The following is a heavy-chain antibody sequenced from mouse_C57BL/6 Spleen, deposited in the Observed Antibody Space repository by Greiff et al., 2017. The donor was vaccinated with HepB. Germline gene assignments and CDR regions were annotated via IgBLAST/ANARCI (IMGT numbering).Heavy chain of an antibody. CDR3: ARSSNYGYFDV. D-gene: IGHD2-10*02. CDR1: GYTFTDYY. V-gene: IGHV1-76*01. J-gene: IGHJ1*03. CDR2: IYPGSGNT. Sequence: QVQLQQSGAELVRPGASVKLSCKASGYTFTDYYINWVKQRPGQGLEWIARIYPGSGNTYYNEKFKGKATLTAEKSSSTAYMQLSSLTSEDSAVYFCARSSNYGYFDVCGTGTTVTVSS.